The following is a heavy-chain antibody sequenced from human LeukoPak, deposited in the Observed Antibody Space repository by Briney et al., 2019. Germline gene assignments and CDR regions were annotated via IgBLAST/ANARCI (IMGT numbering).Heavy chain of an antibody. CDR1: GYTFTSYG. CDR2: ISAYNGNT. D-gene: IGHD3-3*01. Sequence: ASVKVSCKASGYTFTSYGISWVRQAPGQGLEWMGWISAYNGNTNYAQKLQGRVTMTTDTSTSTAYMELRSLRSDDTAVYYCARDAPGGITIFGVVIDHDAFDIWGQGTMVTVSS. CDR3: ARDAPGGITIFGVVIDHDAFDI. V-gene: IGHV1-18*01. J-gene: IGHJ3*02.